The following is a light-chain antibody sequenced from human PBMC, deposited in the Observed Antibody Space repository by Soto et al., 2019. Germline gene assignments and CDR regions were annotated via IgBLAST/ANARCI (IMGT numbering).Light chain of an antibody. CDR3: QHYNSYSEA. J-gene: IGKJ1*01. Sequence: DIQTTQSPSTLPASVGDRFAVTCRASQIISSWLGWYQQKTGTSPKXXIYKGSTLKSGVPTRFSGSGIGTEFTLTISSLQPDDGATYYCQHYNSYSEAFGQGTKVDIK. V-gene: IGKV1-5*03. CDR1: QIISSW. CDR2: KGS.